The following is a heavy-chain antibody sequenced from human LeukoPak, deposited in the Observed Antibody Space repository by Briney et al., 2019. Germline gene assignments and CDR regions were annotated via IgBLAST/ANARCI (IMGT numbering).Heavy chain of an antibody. CDR2: ITGSGGNT. V-gene: IGHV3-23*01. Sequence: GGSLRLSCAASGFTFSSYGMSWVRQAPGKGLEWVSSITGSGGNTYYADSVKGRFTISRDNSKDTLYLQMNSLRDEDTAVYYCAKRDSSAHGPFDYWGQGTLVTVSS. CDR1: GFTFSSYG. D-gene: IGHD3-22*01. CDR3: AKRDSSAHGPFDY. J-gene: IGHJ4*02.